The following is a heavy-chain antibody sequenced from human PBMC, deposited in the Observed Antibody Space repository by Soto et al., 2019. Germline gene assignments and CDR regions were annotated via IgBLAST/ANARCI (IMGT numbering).Heavy chain of an antibody. V-gene: IGHV3-21*01. Sequence: EVQLVESGGGLVKPGGSLRLSCAASGFTFSSYSMNWVRQAPGKGLVWVSSISSSSSYIYYADSVKGRFTISRDNAKNSLYLQMNSLRAEDTAVYYCARDLMYSSGLAAFDYWGQGTLVTVSS. CDR3: ARDLMYSSGLAAFDY. D-gene: IGHD6-19*01. CDR1: GFTFSSYS. CDR2: ISSSSSYI. J-gene: IGHJ4*02.